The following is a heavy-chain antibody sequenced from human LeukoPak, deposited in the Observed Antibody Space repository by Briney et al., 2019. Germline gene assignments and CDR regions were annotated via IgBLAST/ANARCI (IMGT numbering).Heavy chain of an antibody. CDR2: IKQDGSEK. CDR1: GFTFSGYY. D-gene: IGHD6-25*01. CDR3: YRSGNSDNWIDG. J-gene: IGHJ5*01. Sequence: GGSLRLSCAASGFTFSGYYMSWVRQAPGKGLEWVADIKQDGSEKYYVDSVKGRFNISRDNAKNTLYLQMNTLGAEDTAVYYCYRSGNSDNWIDGWGQG. V-gene: IGHV3-7*05.